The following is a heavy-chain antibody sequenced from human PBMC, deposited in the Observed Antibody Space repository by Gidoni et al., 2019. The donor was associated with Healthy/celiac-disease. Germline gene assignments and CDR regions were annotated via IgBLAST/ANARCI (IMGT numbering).Heavy chain of an antibody. J-gene: IGHJ4*02. CDR2: ISGSGRST. CDR3: AKSPPYSIGWYYFDY. D-gene: IGHD6-19*01. V-gene: IGHV3-23*01. Sequence: EVQLLESGGGLVQPGGSLRLSCAASGITFSSYAMSWVRQATGKGMEWFSAISGSGRSTYYADSVKGRFTISRDNSNNALYLQMNSLRAEDTAVYYCAKSPPYSIGWYYFDYWGQGTLVTVSS. CDR1: GITFSSYA.